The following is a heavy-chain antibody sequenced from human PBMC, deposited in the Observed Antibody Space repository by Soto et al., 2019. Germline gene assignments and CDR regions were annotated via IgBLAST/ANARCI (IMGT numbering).Heavy chain of an antibody. Sequence: QVQLVESGGGVVQPGRSLRLSCVASGFTFSSYGMQWVRQAPGKGLEWVAVIWHDGSSQYYADSVKGRFTISRDNSNNTLYLQLNSLRAEDTAVYYCARERGQIDYWGQGTLVTVSS. CDR3: ARERGQIDY. CDR1: GFTFSSYG. CDR2: IWHDGSSQ. J-gene: IGHJ4*02. V-gene: IGHV3-33*01.